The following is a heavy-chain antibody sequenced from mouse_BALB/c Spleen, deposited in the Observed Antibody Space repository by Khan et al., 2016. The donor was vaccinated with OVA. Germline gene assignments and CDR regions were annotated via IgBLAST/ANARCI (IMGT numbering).Heavy chain of an antibody. CDR3: ARSGYGSLVY. CDR1: GYTFTDYV. Sequence: QAQLKQSGPELVKPGVSLKMSCKASGYTFTDYVINWVKQRPGQGLEWIGQIYPGDDSTYFNEKFKGKATLTADKSSNSAYMQLSSLTSEDSAVYFRARSGYGSLVYWGQGTTLTVSS. CDR2: IYPGDDST. V-gene: IGHV1-77*01. D-gene: IGHD1-1*01. J-gene: IGHJ2*01.